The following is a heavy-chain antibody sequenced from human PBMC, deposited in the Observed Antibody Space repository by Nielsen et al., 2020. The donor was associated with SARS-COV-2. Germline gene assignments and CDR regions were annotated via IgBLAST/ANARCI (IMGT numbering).Heavy chain of an antibody. CDR2: IRSEANDYAT. J-gene: IGHJ4*02. Sequence: GRSLRLSCAVSGFTFSGSALHWVRHAPGKGLEWVGRIRSEANDYATAYDASVKGRFTISRDDSKNTTYLQLHRLKTEDTAVYFCTRGLADFWGQGTLVTVSS. CDR1: GFTFSGSA. V-gene: IGHV3-73*01. CDR3: TRGLADF. D-gene: IGHD3-3*02.